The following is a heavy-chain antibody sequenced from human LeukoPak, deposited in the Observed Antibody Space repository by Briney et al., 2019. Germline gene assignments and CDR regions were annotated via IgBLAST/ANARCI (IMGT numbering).Heavy chain of an antibody. CDR2: IYYSGST. CDR3: ARHAYYYDSSGNAFDI. Sequence: SETLSLTCTVSGGSISSYYWSWIRQPPGKGLEWIGCIYYSGSTNYNPSLKSRVTISVDTSKNQFPLKLSSVTAADTAVYYCARHAYYYDSSGNAFDIWGQGTMVTVSS. D-gene: IGHD3-22*01. J-gene: IGHJ3*02. CDR1: GGSISSYY. V-gene: IGHV4-59*08.